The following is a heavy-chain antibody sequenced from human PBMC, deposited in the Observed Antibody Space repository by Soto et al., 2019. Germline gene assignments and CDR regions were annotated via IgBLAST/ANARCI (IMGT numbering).Heavy chain of an antibody. V-gene: IGHV6-1*01. CDR3: ARGSTYVYIWGSYRYPASRFDY. D-gene: IGHD3-16*02. CDR2: TYYRSKWYN. CDR1: GDSVSSNSAA. Sequence: SQTLSLTCAISGDSVSSNSAAWNWIRQSPSRGLEWLGRTYYRSKWYNDYAVSVKSRITINPDTSKNQFSLQLNSVTPEDTAVYYCARGSTYVYIWGSYRYPASRFDYWGQGTLVTVSS. J-gene: IGHJ4*02.